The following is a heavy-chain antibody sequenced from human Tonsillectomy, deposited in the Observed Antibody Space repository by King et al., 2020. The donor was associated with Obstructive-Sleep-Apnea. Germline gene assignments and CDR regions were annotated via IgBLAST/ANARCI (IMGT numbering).Heavy chain of an antibody. CDR3: ASLSAEIAVAGSYYYYGMDV. CDR2: IYPGDSDT. D-gene: IGHD6-19*01. J-gene: IGHJ6*02. CDR1: GYSFTTYW. V-gene: IGHV5-51*01. Sequence: ELQLVQSVAEVKKPGESLKISCKGSGYSFTTYWIGWVRQMPGKGLEWMGIIYPGDSDTRYSPSFQGQVTISADKSISTAYLQWSSLKASDTAMYYCASLSAEIAVAGSYYYYGMDVWGQGTTVTVSS.